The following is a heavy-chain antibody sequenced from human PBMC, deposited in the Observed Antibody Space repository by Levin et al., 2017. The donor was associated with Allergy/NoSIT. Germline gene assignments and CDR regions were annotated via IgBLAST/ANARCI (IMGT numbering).Heavy chain of an antibody. J-gene: IGHJ6*02. CDR2: ITSSGSTI. V-gene: IGHV3-48*03. CDR3: ARGPITIFGVVITQGYYGMDV. D-gene: IGHD3-3*01. CDR1: GFTFSSYE. Sequence: PGGSLRLSCAASGFTFSSYEMNWVRQAPGKGLEWVSDITSSGSTIYYADSVKGRFTISRDNAKKSLYLQMNSLRAEDTGIYYCARGPITIFGVVITQGYYGMDVWGQGTTVTVSS.